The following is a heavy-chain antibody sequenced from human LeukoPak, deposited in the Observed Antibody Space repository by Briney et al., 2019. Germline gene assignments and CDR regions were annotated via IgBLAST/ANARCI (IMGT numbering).Heavy chain of an antibody. J-gene: IGHJ3*02. CDR3: XXXXXLGVVERDAFDI. Sequence: CAASGFTFSRYSMNWVRQAPGKGLEWVSSISISSSYIYYADSVKGRFTMSRDNAKNSLYLQVNSLRAEDTAVYYCXXXXXLGVVERDAFDIWGQGTMVTVSS. V-gene: IGHV3-21*01. D-gene: IGHD3-3*01. CDR1: GFTFSRYS. CDR2: ISISSSYI.